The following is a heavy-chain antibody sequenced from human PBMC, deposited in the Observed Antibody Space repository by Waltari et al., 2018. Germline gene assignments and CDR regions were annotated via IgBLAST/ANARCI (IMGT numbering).Heavy chain of an antibody. D-gene: IGHD2-21*01. J-gene: IGHJ4*02. CDR2: IYHSGST. V-gene: IGHV4-4*02. Sequence: QVQLQESGPGLVNPSGTLSLTCAIPGGSISNDNWWSWVRQPPGKGPEWIGEIYHSGSTHYNPSLQSRITISVDKSTNQFSLKLTSVTAADTAVYYCAEMGYYYFESWGQGTLVTVSS. CDR3: AEMGYYYFES. CDR1: GGSISNDNW.